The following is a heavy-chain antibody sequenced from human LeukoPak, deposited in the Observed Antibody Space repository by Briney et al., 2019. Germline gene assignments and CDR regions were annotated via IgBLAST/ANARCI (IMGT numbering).Heavy chain of an antibody. CDR1: GYTFTSYD. CDR3: ARVPSSTRYYGMDV. Sequence: ASVKVSCKASGYTFTSYDINWVRQATGQGLEWMGWMNPNSGNTGYAQKFQGRVTMTRNTSVSTAYMELSSLRSEDTAVYYCARVPSSTRYYGMDVWGQGTTVTVSS. J-gene: IGHJ6*02. V-gene: IGHV1-8*01. D-gene: IGHD2-2*01. CDR2: MNPNSGNT.